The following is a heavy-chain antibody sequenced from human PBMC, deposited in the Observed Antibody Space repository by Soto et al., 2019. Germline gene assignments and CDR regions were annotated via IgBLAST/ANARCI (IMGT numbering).Heavy chain of an antibody. J-gene: IGHJ4*02. Sequence: ASVKVSCKASGYTFTGYYMHWVRQAPGQGLEWMGWINPNSGGTNYAQKFQGRVTMTRDTSISTAYMELSRLRSDGTAVYYCARDLKAYYDFWSGYSQFDYWGQGTRVTVSS. D-gene: IGHD3-3*01. CDR1: GYTFTGYY. CDR3: ARDLKAYYDFWSGYSQFDY. CDR2: INPNSGGT. V-gene: IGHV1-2*02.